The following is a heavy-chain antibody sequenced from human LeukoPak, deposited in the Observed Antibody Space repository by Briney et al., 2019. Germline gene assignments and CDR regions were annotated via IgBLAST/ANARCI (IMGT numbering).Heavy chain of an antibody. J-gene: IGHJ4*02. D-gene: IGHD6-19*01. V-gene: IGHV1-58*02. Sequence: SGKVSCKAAGFTFTSSAMQRVRQARGQRLEWIGWIVVGSGNTNYAQKFQERVTITRGMSTSTAYMELGSLRSEDTAVYYCAAGPWRSGWYRRYYFDYWGQGTLVTVSS. CDR1: GFTFTSSA. CDR3: AAGPWRSGWYRRYYFDY. CDR2: IVVGSGNT.